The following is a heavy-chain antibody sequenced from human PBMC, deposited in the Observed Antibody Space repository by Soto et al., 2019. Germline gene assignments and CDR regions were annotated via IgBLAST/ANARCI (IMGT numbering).Heavy chain of an antibody. D-gene: IGHD4-17*01. CDR3: AKVLTRTTVTTFDY. Sequence: PGGSLRLSCAASGFTFSSYAMSWVRQAPGKGLEWVSAISGSGGSTYYADSVKGRFTISRDNSRNTLYLQMNSLRAEDTAVYYCAKVLTRTTVTTFDYGGKEPLVTFPS. CDR2: ISGSGGST. CDR1: GFTFSSYA. V-gene: IGHV3-23*01. J-gene: IGHJ4*02.